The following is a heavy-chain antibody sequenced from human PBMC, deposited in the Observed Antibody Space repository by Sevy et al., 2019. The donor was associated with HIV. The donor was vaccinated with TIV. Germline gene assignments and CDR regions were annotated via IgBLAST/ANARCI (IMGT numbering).Heavy chain of an antibody. V-gene: IGHV3-48*02. CDR1: GFTFSSYS. D-gene: IGHD3-22*01. Sequence: GGSLRLSCAASGFTFSSYSMNWVRQAPGKGLEWVSYISSSSSTIYYADSVKGRFTISRDNAKNSLYLQMNGLRDEDTAVYYCARDGADRLTRIVASRPYYYYGMDVWGQGTTVTVSS. CDR2: ISSSSSTI. J-gene: IGHJ6*02. CDR3: ARDGADRLTRIVASRPYYYYGMDV.